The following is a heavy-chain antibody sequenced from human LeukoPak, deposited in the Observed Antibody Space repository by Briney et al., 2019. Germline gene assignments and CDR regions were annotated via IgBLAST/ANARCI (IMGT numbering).Heavy chain of an antibody. CDR2: ISPGDSHT. D-gene: IGHD6-19*01. J-gene: IGHJ5*02. V-gene: IGHV5-51*01. Sequence: GESLKISCQASGYSFTIYSIGWVRQMPGKGLEWVGIISPGDSHTTYSPSFQGQVTTSADKSISTAYLQWSSLKASDTAMYYCARHVSGWSWFDPWGQGTLVTVSS. CDR3: ARHVSGWSWFDP. CDR1: GYSFTIYS.